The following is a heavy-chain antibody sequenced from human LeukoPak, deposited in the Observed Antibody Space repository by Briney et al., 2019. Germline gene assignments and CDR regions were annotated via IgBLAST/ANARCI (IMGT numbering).Heavy chain of an antibody. J-gene: IGHJ4*02. Sequence: SETLSLTCAVYGGSFSGYYWSWIRQPPGKGLEWMGEINHSGSTNYNPSLKSRVTISVDTSKNQFSLKLSSVTAADTAVYYCARLRVLWWKIDYWGQGTLVTVSS. CDR2: INHSGST. V-gene: IGHV4-34*01. D-gene: IGHD4/OR15-4a*01. CDR1: GGSFSGYY. CDR3: ARLRVLWWKIDY.